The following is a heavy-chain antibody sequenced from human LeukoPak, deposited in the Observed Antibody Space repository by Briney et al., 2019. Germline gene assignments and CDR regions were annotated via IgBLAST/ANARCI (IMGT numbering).Heavy chain of an antibody. CDR1: GFTFSTYS. D-gene: IGHD6-19*01. Sequence: GGSLRLSCAASGFTFSTYSMNWVRQAPGKGLEWVANIKQDGSEKYYVDSVKGRFTISRDNAKNSLYLQMNSLRAEDTAVYYCARERFLYSSGWASCNDYWGQGTLVTVSS. J-gene: IGHJ4*02. CDR2: IKQDGSEK. CDR3: ARERFLYSSGWASCNDY. V-gene: IGHV3-7*01.